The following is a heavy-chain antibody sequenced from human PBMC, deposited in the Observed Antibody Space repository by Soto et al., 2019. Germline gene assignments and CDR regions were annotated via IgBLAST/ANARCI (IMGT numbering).Heavy chain of an antibody. J-gene: IGHJ4*02. D-gene: IGHD2-15*01. CDR3: AKGVSPDPHLGYCSGGSCYFDY. V-gene: IGHV3-23*01. CDR1: GFTFSSYA. CDR2: ISGSGGST. Sequence: GGSLRLSCAASGFTFSSYAMSWVRQAPGKGLEWVSAISGSGGSTYYADSVKGRFTISRDNSKNTLYLQMNSLRAEDTAVYYCAKGVSPDPHLGYCSGGSCYFDYWGQGTLVTVSS.